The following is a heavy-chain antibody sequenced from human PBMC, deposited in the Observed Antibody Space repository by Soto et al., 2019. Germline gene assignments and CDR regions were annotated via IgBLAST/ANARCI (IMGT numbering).Heavy chain of an antibody. V-gene: IGHV3-30*18. CDR3: AKDPVLTMSPDYYFDS. CDR1: GFTFSSYG. J-gene: IGHJ4*02. D-gene: IGHD3-22*01. CDR2: ISYDLNNK. Sequence: GGSLRLSCAASGFTFSSYGMHWVRQAPGKGLEWVAVISYDLNNKYYADSVKGRFTISRDNSKNTLYVQMNSLRAEDTAVYYCAKDPVLTMSPDYYFDSWGQGTLVTVSS.